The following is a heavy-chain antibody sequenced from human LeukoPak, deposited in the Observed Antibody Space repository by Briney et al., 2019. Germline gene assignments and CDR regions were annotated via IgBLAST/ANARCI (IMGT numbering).Heavy chain of an antibody. D-gene: IGHD6-19*01. Sequence: GGSVRLSCAASGFTVSSNYMRWVRQAPGKGLEGGADIYSGGSTYYPDSVKGRFTISRGNSKNTLYLQMNSRRAEDTAVYYCARVSFSSGWSFYFDYWGQGTLVTVSS. CDR2: IYSGGST. CDR1: GFTVSSNY. V-gene: IGHV3-53*01. J-gene: IGHJ4*02. CDR3: ARVSFSSGWSFYFDY.